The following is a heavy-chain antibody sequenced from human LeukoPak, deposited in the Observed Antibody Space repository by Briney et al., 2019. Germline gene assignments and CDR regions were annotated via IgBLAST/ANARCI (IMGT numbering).Heavy chain of an antibody. J-gene: IGHJ4*02. V-gene: IGHV3-30*04. CDR3: ARVYGDYSSRFDY. Sequence: AGGSLRLSCAASGFTFSNSAMHWVRQAPGRGLEWVAVISYDGSKKYYADSVKGRFTISRDNSKNTLFLQMSSLRAEDTAVYYCARVYGDYSSRFDYWGQGTLVTVSS. CDR2: ISYDGSKK. D-gene: IGHD4-17*01. CDR1: GFTFSNSA.